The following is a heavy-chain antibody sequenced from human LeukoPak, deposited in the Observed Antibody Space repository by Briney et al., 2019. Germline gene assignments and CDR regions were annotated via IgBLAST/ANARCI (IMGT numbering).Heavy chain of an antibody. CDR1: GGSISSYY. CDR3: AREDIVVVPAANGSDP. CDR2: IYYSGST. J-gene: IGHJ5*02. D-gene: IGHD2-2*01. V-gene: IGHV4-59*12. Sequence: PSETLSLTCTVSGGSISSYYWSWIRQPPGKGLEWIGYIYYSGSTNYNPSLKSRVTISVDTSKNQFSLKLSSVTATDTAVYYCAREDIVVVPAANGSDPWGQGTLVTVSS.